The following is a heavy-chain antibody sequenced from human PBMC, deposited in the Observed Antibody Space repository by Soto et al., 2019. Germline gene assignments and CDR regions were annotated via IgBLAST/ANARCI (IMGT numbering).Heavy chain of an antibody. V-gene: IGHV3-23*01. CDR3: AKISPSVEQWLAPYFDY. CDR2: ISGSGGST. J-gene: IGHJ4*02. Sequence: GGSLRLSCAASGFTFSSYAMSWVRQAPGKGLEWVSAISGSGGSTYYADSVKGRFTISRDNSKNTLYLQMNSLRAEDTAVYYCAKISPSVEQWLAPYFDYWGQGTLVTVYS. D-gene: IGHD6-19*01. CDR1: GFTFSSYA.